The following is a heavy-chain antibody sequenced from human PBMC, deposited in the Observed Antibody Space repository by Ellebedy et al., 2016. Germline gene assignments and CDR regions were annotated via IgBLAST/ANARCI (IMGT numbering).Heavy chain of an antibody. CDR3: TNEDDYLYFPS. J-gene: IGHJ4*02. CDR1: GFTFSSYW. V-gene: IGHV3-74*01. CDR2: INSDGNSI. Sequence: GGSLRLSXAASGFTFSSYWMHWVRQVPGKGLVWVSRINSDGNSISYADYVKGRFTISRDNAKDSLYLQMSSLRAEDSALYFCTNEDDYLYFPSWGRGTLVTVSS. D-gene: IGHD5-24*01.